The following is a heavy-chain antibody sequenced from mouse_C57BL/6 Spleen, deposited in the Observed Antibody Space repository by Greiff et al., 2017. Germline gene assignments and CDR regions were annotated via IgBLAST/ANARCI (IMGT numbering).Heavy chain of an antibody. CDR3: ARSEDGYHYAMDY. Sequence: QVQLQQSGAELVKPGASVKISCKASGYAFSSYWMNWVKQRPGKGLEWIGQIYPGDGDTNYNGKFKGKATLTADKSSSTAYMQLSSLTSEDSAVYFSARSEDGYHYAMDYWGQGTSVTVSS. CDR1: GYAFSSYW. D-gene: IGHD2-3*01. J-gene: IGHJ4*01. V-gene: IGHV1-80*01. CDR2: IYPGDGDT.